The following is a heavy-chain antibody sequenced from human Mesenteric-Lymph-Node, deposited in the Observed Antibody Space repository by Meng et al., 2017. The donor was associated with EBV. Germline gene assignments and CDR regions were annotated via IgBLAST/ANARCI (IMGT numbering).Heavy chain of an antibody. J-gene: IGHJ4*02. CDR2: INHSGSS. CDR3: ARGRSRLLLELARITHPYFDY. Sequence: SGAGLLEPAGPRSLTCGAVGGSSVAYYRGWFRHPPGKGLEWIGEINHSGSSNYNPSLKSRVTISVDTSKNQFSLKMRSVTAADTAAYYCARGRSRLLLELARITHPYFDYWGQGALVTVSS. V-gene: IGHV4-34*01. D-gene: IGHD5-24*01. CDR1: GGSSVAYY.